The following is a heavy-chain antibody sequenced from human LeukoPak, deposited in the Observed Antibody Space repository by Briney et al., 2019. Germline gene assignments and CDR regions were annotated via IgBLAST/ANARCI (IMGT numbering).Heavy chain of an antibody. D-gene: IGHD3-16*01. CDR3: ASSSLRGSDAFDI. J-gene: IGHJ3*02. CDR2: IYYTGNT. CDR1: GVSISSSNSY. Sequence: SETLSLTCTVSGVSISSSNSYWGWIRQPPGKGLEWIGSIYYTGNTYYNASLKSRVTISIDTSKNQFSLQLNSVTPEDTAVYYCASSSLRGSDAFDIWGQGTMVTVSS. V-gene: IGHV4-39*01.